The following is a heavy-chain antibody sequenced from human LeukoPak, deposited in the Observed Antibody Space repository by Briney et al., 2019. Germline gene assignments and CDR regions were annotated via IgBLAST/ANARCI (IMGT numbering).Heavy chain of an antibody. V-gene: IGHV3-30*18. CDR2: ISYDGSNK. CDR3: AKALLYYDSSGYVDY. J-gene: IGHJ4*02. Sequence: GGSLRLSCAASGFTFSSYGMHWVRQAPGKGLEWVAVISYDGSNKYYADSVKGRFTISRDNSKNTPYLQMNSLRAEDTAVYYCAKALLYYDSSGYVDYWGQGTLVTVSS. D-gene: IGHD3-22*01. CDR1: GFTFSSYG.